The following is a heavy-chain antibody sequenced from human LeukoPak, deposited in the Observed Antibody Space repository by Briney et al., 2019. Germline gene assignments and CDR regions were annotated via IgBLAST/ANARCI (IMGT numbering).Heavy chain of an antibody. CDR1: GYTFTRYA. CDR2: INTNTGKP. CDR3: ARDGEMATIRNGFDP. Sequence: AASVNVSCMASGYTFTRYAMNWVRQAPGQGLDWMGRINTNTGKPTYAQGFTARFVFSLDTSVRTAYLQISSLKAEDTAVYYCARDGEMATIRNGFDPWGQGTLVTVSS. V-gene: IGHV7-4-1*02. J-gene: IGHJ5*02. D-gene: IGHD5-24*01.